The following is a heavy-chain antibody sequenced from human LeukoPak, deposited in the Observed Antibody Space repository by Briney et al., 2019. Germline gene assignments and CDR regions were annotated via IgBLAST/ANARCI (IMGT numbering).Heavy chain of an antibody. CDR3: ARVRGPDYDISESHYYYYMDV. V-gene: IGHV4-59*01. D-gene: IGHD3-9*01. Sequence: PSETPSLTCTVSGGSISSYYWSWVRQPPGKGLEWIGYIYYSGSTNYNPSLKSRVTISVDTSKNQFSLKLSSVTAADTAVYYCARVRGPDYDISESHYYYYMDVWGKGTTVTISS. J-gene: IGHJ6*03. CDR1: GGSISSYY. CDR2: IYYSGST.